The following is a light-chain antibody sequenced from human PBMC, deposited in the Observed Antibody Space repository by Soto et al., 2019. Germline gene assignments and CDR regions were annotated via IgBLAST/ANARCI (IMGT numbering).Light chain of an antibody. CDR3: SSYTSSSTLV. CDR1: SSDVGGYNY. J-gene: IGLJ2*01. V-gene: IGLV2-14*01. Sequence: QSALTQPASVSGSPGQSITISCTGTSSDVGGYNYVSWYQQHPGKAPKLMIYDVSNRPSGVSNRFSGPKSGNTASLTISGLQAEDEADYYCSSYTSSSTLVFGGGTKLT. CDR2: DVS.